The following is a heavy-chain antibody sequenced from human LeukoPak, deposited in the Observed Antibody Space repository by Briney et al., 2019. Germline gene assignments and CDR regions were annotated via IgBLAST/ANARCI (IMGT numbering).Heavy chain of an antibody. CDR3: ASSTAIGY. J-gene: IGHJ4*02. CDR1: GFTFSTYE. V-gene: IGHV3-48*03. Sequence: GGSLRLSCAASGFTFSTYEMNWVRQAPGKGLEWVSYISGSGRTIYYADSVKGRFTISRYNAKNSLYLQLNSLRTEDTAVYYCASSTAIGYWGQGTLVTVSS. CDR2: ISGSGRTI.